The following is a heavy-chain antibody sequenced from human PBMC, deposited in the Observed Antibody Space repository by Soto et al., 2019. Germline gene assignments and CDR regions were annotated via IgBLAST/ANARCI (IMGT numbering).Heavy chain of an antibody. CDR3: ARTMTTWVDY. V-gene: IGHV4-61*05. Sequence: SETLSLTCTVSGGSISGSNYYRDWIRQPPGKGLEWIGYIYYSGSTNYNPSLKSRVTISVDTSKNQFSLKLSSVTAADTAVYYCARTMTTWVDYWGQGTLVTVSS. D-gene: IGHD3-16*01. CDR1: GGSISGSNYY. CDR2: IYYSGST. J-gene: IGHJ4*02.